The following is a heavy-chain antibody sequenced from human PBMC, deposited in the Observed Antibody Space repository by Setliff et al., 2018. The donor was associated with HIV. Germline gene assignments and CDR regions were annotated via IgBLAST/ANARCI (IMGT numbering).Heavy chain of an antibody. Sequence: LTCTVPGGSINRSNYYWGWIRQPPGKGLEWIGTISYTGSTYYDPSLKSRVTISLDTSKHQFFLKLSSVTAPDTAIYYCARQTWEYYDTLTGYYRSPKNFDSWGQGTLVTVSS. J-gene: IGHJ4*02. V-gene: IGHV4-39*01. CDR3: ARQTWEYYDTLTGYYRSPKNFDS. CDR2: ISYTGST. CDR1: GGSINRSNYY. D-gene: IGHD3-9*01.